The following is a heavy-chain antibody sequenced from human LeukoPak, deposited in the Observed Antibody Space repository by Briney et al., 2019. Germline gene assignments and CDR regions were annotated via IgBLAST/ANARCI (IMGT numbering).Heavy chain of an antibody. V-gene: IGHV4-59*01. Sequence: SETLSLTCSVSGGSISSGYWSWVRQPPGKGLEWVAYIFNSGRNNYNPFLKRRVTILLDTFKNRFSLKLSSVTAADKAVYYCAGAFGASRFAHWGQETLVTVSS. J-gene: IGHJ5*02. D-gene: IGHD4/OR15-4a*01. CDR1: GGSISSGY. CDR2: IFNSGRN. CDR3: AGAFGASRFAH.